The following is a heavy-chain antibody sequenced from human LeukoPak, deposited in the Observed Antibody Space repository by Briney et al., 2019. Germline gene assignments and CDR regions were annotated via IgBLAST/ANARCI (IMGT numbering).Heavy chain of an antibody. CDR1: GFTFTSYW. D-gene: IGHD5-18*01. CDR3: ARDAPGNTALDY. J-gene: IGHJ4*02. Sequence: PGGSLRLSCAASGFTFTSYWMHWVRQAPGKGLVWVSRINGYGSSTDFADSVKGRFTISRDNAKNTLYLQMNSLRAEDTALYYCARDAPGNTALDYWGQGTLVTVPS. V-gene: IGHV3-74*01. CDR2: INGYGSST.